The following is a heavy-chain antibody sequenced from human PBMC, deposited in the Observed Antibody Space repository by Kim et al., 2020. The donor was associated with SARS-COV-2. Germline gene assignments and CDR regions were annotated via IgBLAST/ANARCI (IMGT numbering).Heavy chain of an antibody. D-gene: IGHD4-4*01. V-gene: IGHV1-8*01. Sequence: ASVKVSCKASGYTFTKNDINWVRQAPGQGLEWMGWMNPKSGNSVFAQKFQGRVTVTTNISVSTAYMELGSLRSDDTAIYFCSRGLGTSNGPSWRWFDPWG. CDR1: GYTFTKND. CDR3: SRGLGTSNGPSWRWFDP. J-gene: IGHJ5*02. CDR2: MNPKSGNS.